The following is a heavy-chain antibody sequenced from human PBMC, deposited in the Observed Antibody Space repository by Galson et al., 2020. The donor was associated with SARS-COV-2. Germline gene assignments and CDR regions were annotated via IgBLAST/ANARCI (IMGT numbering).Heavy chain of an antibody. J-gene: IGHJ4*02. D-gene: IGHD5-18*01. V-gene: IGHV3-33*01. CDR1: GFTFSSYG. Sequence: GESLKISCAASGFTFSSYGMHWVRQAPGKGLEWVAVIWYDGSNKYYADSVKGRFTISRDNSKNTLYLQMNSLIAEDTAVYYCARDTAMVLGYVDYWGQGTLVTVSS. CDR3: ARDTAMVLGYVDY. CDR2: IWYDGSNK.